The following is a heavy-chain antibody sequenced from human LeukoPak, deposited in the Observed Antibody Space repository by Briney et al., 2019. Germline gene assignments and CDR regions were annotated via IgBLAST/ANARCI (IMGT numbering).Heavy chain of an antibody. CDR2: INHSGST. V-gene: IGHV4-34*01. CDR3: ARGRGYCSSTSCPRFGYYYYGMDV. Sequence: PSETLSLTCAVYGGSFSGYYWSWIRQPPGKGLEWIGEINHSGSTNYNPSLKSRVTISVDTSKNQFSLKLSSVTAADTAVYYCARGRGYCSSTSCPRFGYYYYGMDVWGQGTTVTVSS. CDR1: GGSFSGYY. J-gene: IGHJ6*02. D-gene: IGHD2-2*01.